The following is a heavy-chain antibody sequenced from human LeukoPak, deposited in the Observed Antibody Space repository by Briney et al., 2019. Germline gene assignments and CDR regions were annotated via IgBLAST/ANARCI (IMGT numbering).Heavy chain of an antibody. V-gene: IGHV3-30*18. CDR3: AKDGHFNSHYYDSSGPDAFDI. CDR2: ISYDGSNK. D-gene: IGHD3-22*01. J-gene: IGHJ3*02. Sequence: GGSLRLSCAASGFTFSSYGMHWVRQALGKGLEWVAVISYDGSNKYYADSVKGRFTISRDNSKNTLYLQMNSLRAEDTAVYYCAKDGHFNSHYYDSSGPDAFDIWGQGTMVTVSS. CDR1: GFTFSSYG.